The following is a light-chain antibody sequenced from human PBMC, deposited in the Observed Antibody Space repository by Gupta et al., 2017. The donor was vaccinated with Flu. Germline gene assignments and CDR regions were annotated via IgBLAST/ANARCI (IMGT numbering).Light chain of an antibody. CDR1: QSVSSSY. CDR2: GAS. Sequence: TLSLSPGEGATLSCRASQSVSSSYIAWYQQKPGQAPRLLIYGASSRATGIPDRFSGSGSGTDFTLTISRLEPEDFAVYYCQQYGNSPRLTFGPGTKVDIK. J-gene: IGKJ3*01. CDR3: QQYGNSPRLT. V-gene: IGKV3-20*01.